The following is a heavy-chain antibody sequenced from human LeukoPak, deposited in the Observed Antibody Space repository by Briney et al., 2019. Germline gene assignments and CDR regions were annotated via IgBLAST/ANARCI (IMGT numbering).Heavy chain of an antibody. D-gene: IGHD6-13*01. J-gene: IGHJ6*02. CDR1: GFTFSSYG. Sequence: PGGSLRLSCAASGFTFSSYGMHWVRQAPGKGLEWVAVISYDGSNKYYADSVKGRLTISRDNSKNTLYLQMNSLRAEDTAVYYCAKEERYSLLPYYCYGMDVWGQGTTVTVSS. V-gene: IGHV3-30*18. CDR2: ISYDGSNK. CDR3: AKEERYSLLPYYCYGMDV.